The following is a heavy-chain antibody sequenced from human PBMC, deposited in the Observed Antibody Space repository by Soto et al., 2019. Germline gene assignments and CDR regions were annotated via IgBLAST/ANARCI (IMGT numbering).Heavy chain of an antibody. J-gene: IGHJ4*02. V-gene: IGHV4-34*01. CDR3: ARGASGYYDSSGYYSPYYFDY. D-gene: IGHD3-22*01. Sequence: QVQLQQWGAGLLKPSETLSLTCAVYGGSFSGYYWSWIRQPPGKGLEWIGEINHSGSTNYNPSRKSRVTISVDTSKNQFSLKRSYVTAADTAVYYCARGASGYYDSSGYYSPYYFDYWGQGTLVTVSS. CDR2: INHSGST. CDR1: GGSFSGYY.